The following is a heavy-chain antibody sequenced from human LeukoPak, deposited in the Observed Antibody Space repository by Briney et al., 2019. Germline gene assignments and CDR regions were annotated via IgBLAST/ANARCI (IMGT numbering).Heavy chain of an antibody. V-gene: IGHV1-69*13. Sequence: SVKVSCKASGGTFSSYAISWVRQAPGQGLELMGGIIPIFGTANYAQKFQGRVTITADESTSTAYMELSSLRSEDTAVYYCARSFDYCSGGSCYSGSHYYYYMDVWGKGTTVTVSS. CDR2: IIPIFGTA. D-gene: IGHD2-15*01. CDR1: GGTFSSYA. CDR3: ARSFDYCSGGSCYSGSHYYYYMDV. J-gene: IGHJ6*03.